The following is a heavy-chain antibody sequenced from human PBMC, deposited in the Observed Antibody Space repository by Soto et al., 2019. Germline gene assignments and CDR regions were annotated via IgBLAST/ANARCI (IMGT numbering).Heavy chain of an antibody. V-gene: IGHV2-26*01. CDR3: ARTETYYYDSSGYYLFDY. CDR2: IFSNDEK. D-gene: IGHD3-22*01. J-gene: IGHJ4*02. CDR1: GFSLSNARMG. Sequence: QVTLKESGPVLVKPTETLTLTCTVSGFSLSNARMGVSWIRQPPGKALEWLAHIFSNDEKSYSTSLKSRLTISKDTSKSQVVLTMTNMDPVDTATYYCARTETYYYDSSGYYLFDYWGQGTLVTVSS.